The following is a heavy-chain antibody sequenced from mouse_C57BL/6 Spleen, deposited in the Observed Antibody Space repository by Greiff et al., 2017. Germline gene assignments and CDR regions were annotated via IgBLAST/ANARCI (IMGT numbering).Heavy chain of an antibody. J-gene: IGHJ2*01. CDR3: TTSYYYGSSSYFDY. Sequence: EVQLVESGAELVRPGASVKLSCTASGFNIKDDYMHWVKQRPEQGLEWIGWIDPENGDTEYASKFQGKATITADTSSNTAYLQLSSLTSEDTAVYYCTTSYYYGSSSYFDYWGQGTTLTVSS. D-gene: IGHD1-1*01. CDR2: IDPENGDT. CDR1: GFNIKDDY. V-gene: IGHV14-4*01.